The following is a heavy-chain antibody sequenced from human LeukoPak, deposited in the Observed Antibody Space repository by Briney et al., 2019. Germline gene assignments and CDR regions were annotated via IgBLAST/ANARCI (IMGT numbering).Heavy chain of an antibody. D-gene: IGHD6-19*01. CDR2: ISASGSTT. CDR3: AKARTPYNSGFDY. Sequence: GGSLRLPCAASGFTFTDYAMGWVRQAPGQGLEWASTISASGSTTYYADSVRGRFTISRDNSKNTLSLQMSSLRAEDTAVYYCAKARTPYNSGFDYWGQGTLVAVSS. CDR1: GFTFTDYA. V-gene: IGHV3-23*01. J-gene: IGHJ4*02.